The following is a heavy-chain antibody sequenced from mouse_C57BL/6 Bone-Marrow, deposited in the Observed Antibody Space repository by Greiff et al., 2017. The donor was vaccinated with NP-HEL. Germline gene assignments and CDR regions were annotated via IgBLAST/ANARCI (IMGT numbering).Heavy chain of an antibody. CDR3: ARSYGVDY. D-gene: IGHD1-1*02. CDR1: GYSITSGYY. V-gene: IGHV3-6*01. Sequence: EVKLVESGPGLVKPSQSLSLTCSVTGYSITSGYYWNWIRQFPGNKLEWMGYISYDGSNNYNPSLKNRISITRDTSKNQFFLKLNSVTTEDTATYYCARSYGVDYWGQGTTLTVSS. J-gene: IGHJ2*01. CDR2: ISYDGSN.